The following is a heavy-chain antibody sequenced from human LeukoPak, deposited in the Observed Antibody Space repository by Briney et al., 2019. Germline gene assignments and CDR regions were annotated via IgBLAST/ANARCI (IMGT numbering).Heavy chain of an antibody. CDR3: ARRATSCFDY. J-gene: IGHJ4*02. CDR2: ISSSSSYI. D-gene: IGHD2-2*01. Sequence: GRSLRLSCAASGLTFSSYSMNWVRQAPGKGLEWVSSISSSSSYIYYADSVKGRFTISRDNAKNSLYLQMNSLRAEDTAVYYCARRATSCFDYWGQGTLVTVSS. CDR1: GLTFSSYS. V-gene: IGHV3-21*01.